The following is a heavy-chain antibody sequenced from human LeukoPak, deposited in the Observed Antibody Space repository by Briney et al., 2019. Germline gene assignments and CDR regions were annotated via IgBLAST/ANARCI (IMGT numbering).Heavy chain of an antibody. CDR1: GFTFSSYG. CDR3: AKDPSSSTKVRSADY. D-gene: IGHD6-13*01. CDR2: IWHDGSNQ. Sequence: GGSLRLSCAASGFTFSSYGMHWVRQAPGKGLEWVAVIWHDGSNQYYGDSVKGRFTISRDNSKNTLYLQMNSLRAEDTAVYYCAKDPSSSTKVRSADYWGQGTLVTVSS. J-gene: IGHJ4*02. V-gene: IGHV3-33*06.